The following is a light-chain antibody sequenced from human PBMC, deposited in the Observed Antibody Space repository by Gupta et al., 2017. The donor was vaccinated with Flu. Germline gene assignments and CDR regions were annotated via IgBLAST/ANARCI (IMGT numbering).Light chain of an antibody. J-gene: IGLJ1*01. CDR3: AAWDDSLSVGV. CDR1: TSNIGSNY. V-gene: IGLV1-47*01. Sequence: SVLTQPPSASGPPGQRVTISCSGSTSNIGSNYVYWYQQLPGAAPQLLIYKNNKRPSGVPDRFSGSKSGTSASLAISGLRSEDEADYYCAAWDDSLSVGVFGTGTKVTVL. CDR2: KNN.